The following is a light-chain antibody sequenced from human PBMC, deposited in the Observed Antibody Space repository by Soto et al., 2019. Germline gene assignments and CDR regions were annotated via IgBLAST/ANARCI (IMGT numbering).Light chain of an antibody. Sequence: QSVLTQPPSVSGAPGQRVTISCTGSSSNIGAGYDVHWYQQLPGTAPKLLIYGNSNRPSGVPDRFSGSKSGTSASLAITGLQAEDEVDYYGQSYDSCLSGRVVFGGGTKLTVL. CDR1: SSNIGAGYD. V-gene: IGLV1-40*01. CDR3: QSYDSCLSGRVV. CDR2: GNS. J-gene: IGLJ2*01.